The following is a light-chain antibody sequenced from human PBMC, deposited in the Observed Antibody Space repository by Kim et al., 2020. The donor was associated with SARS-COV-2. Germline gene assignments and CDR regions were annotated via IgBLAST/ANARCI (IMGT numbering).Light chain of an antibody. CDR2: KAD. V-gene: IGLV7-43*01. CDR3: VLYFRPGWV. CDR1: SGAISDAFH. Sequence: QAVVTQEPSLTVSQGGTVTFTCASSSGAISDAFHANWFRQKPGEAPTALIYKADKRHSWTPVRFSGSLVGGKATLTLSGVQPEDEADYYCVLYFRPGWVFGGGTQLTVL. J-gene: IGLJ3*02.